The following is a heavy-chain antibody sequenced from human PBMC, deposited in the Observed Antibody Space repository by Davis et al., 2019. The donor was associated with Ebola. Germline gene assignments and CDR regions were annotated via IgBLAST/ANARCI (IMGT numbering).Heavy chain of an antibody. V-gene: IGHV1-3*01. CDR1: GYTFPSYS. D-gene: IGHD1-26*01. CDR3: ARRYSGSYLFDY. J-gene: IGHJ4*02. CDR2: INAGNGNT. Sequence: ASVPVSCQASGYTFPSYSMHWVRQAPGQRLEWMGWINAGNGNTKYSQKFQGRVTITRDTSASTVYMELSSLRSEDKAVYYCARRYSGSYLFDYWGQGTLVTVSS.